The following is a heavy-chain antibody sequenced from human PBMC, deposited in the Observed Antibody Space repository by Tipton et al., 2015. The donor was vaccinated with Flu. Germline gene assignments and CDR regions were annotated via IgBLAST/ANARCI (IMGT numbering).Heavy chain of an antibody. J-gene: IGHJ4*02. CDR1: GFTFSSYW. Sequence: GSLRLSCAASGFTFSSYWMHWVRQAPGKGLEWVANIKQDGSEKYYVDSVKGRFTISRDNAQNSLYLQMNSLRAEDTAVYYCASWGTQEASCWGQGTLVTVSS. CDR2: IKQDGSEK. CDR3: ASWGTQEASC. V-gene: IGHV3-7*01. D-gene: IGHD2-2*01.